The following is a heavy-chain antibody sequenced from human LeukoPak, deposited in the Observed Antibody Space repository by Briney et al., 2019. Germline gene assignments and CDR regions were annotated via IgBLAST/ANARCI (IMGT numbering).Heavy chain of an antibody. Sequence: ASVNVSCRFSGYTLTDLSMHWVRRAPGKGLEWMGGFDPEDCETIYAQKFQGRVTMTEDTSTDTAYMELSSLRCEDTDVYYCATDLPITIFGVVAGDAFDIWGQGTMVTVSS. V-gene: IGHV1-24*01. CDR1: GYTLTDLS. J-gene: IGHJ3*02. CDR3: ATDLPITIFGVVAGDAFDI. D-gene: IGHD3-3*01. CDR2: FDPEDCET.